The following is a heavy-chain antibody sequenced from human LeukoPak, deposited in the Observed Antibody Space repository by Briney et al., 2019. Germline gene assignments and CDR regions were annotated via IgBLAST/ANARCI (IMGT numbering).Heavy chain of an antibody. J-gene: IGHJ3*02. CDR1: GGSISSSY. CDR3: AKGGGWDAFDI. V-gene: IGHV4-59*08. Sequence: PSETLSLTCTISGGSISSSYWSWIRQPPGKGLEWIGYTYNSVSTNYNPSLKSRLTISVDSSKNQFSLKLNSATAADTAVYYCAKGGGWDAFDIWGQGTMVTVSS. D-gene: IGHD6-19*01. CDR2: TYNSVST.